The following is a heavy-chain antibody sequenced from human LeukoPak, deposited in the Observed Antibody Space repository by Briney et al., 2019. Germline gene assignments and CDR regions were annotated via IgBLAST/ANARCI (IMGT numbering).Heavy chain of an antibody. V-gene: IGHV1-18*01. CDR3: ARDSGLSGGSWPFDY. D-gene: IGHD2-15*01. Sequence: GASVKVSCKASGYTFTSYGISWVRRAPGQGREWMGWISAYNGNTNYAQKLQGRVTMTTDTSTSTAYMELRSLRSDDTAVYYCARDSGLSGGSWPFDYWGQGTLVTVSS. CDR1: GYTFTSYG. J-gene: IGHJ4*02. CDR2: ISAYNGNT.